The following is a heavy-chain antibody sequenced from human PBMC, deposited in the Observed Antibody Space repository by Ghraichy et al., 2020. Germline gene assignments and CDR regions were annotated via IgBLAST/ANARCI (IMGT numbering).Heavy chain of an antibody. V-gene: IGHV4-59*01. Sequence: SETLSLTCSVSGGSLTSYYWTWIRQPPGKGLEWIGYIYYRGSTNYNLSLKSRVTMSVDTSKKQFSLKLSSVTAADTAEYYCARGAVEGPDYMDVWGTGTTVTVSS. CDR3: ARGAVEGPDYMDV. CDR1: GGSLTSYY. CDR2: IYYRGST. D-gene: IGHD3-16*01. J-gene: IGHJ6*03.